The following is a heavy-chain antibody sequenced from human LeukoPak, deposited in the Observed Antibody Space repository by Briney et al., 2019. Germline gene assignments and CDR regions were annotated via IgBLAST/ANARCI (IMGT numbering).Heavy chain of an antibody. V-gene: IGHV4-34*01. CDR2: INHSGST. D-gene: IGHD6-19*01. CDR1: GFTLSSYS. CDR3: ARSLPGVAVAGSIDY. Sequence: GSLRLSCAASGFTLSSYSMNWVRQAPGKGLEWIGEINHSGSTNYNPSLKSRVTISVDTSKNQFSLKLSSVTAADTAVYYCARSLPGVAVAGSIDYWGQGTLVTVSS. J-gene: IGHJ4*02.